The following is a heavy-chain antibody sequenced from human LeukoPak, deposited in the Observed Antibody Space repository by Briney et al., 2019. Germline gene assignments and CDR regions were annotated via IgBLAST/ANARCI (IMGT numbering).Heavy chain of an antibody. J-gene: IGHJ4*02. D-gene: IGHD5-18*01. CDR2: ISSSSSYI. Sequence: GGSLRLSCAASGFTFSSYSMNWVRQAPGKGLEWVSSISSSSSYIYYADSVKGRFTISRDNAKNSLYLQMNSLRADDTAVYYCARESSPGYSYGYPLAYWGQGALVTVSS. CDR3: ARESSPGYSYGYPLAY. CDR1: GFTFSSYS. V-gene: IGHV3-21*01.